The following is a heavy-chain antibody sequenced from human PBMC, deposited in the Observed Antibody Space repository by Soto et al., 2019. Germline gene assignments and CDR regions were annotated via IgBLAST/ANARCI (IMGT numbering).Heavy chain of an antibody. CDR3: ARAPKVSGSSQTRPDF. V-gene: IGHV4-34*01. CDR2: ISQSGNT. J-gene: IGHJ4*02. CDR1: SGSFSGYY. Sequence: QVQLHQWGAGLLKPSETLSLACSIYSGSFSGYYWSWIRQPPGKGLEWIGEISQSGNTNYSPSLKSRFSISIDTSKKQFSLTLASVSAADTAVYYCARAPKVSGSSQTRPDFWGQGTLVTVSS. D-gene: IGHD6-6*01.